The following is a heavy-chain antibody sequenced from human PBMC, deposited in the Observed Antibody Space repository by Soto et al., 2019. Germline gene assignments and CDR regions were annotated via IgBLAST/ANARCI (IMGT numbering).Heavy chain of an antibody. D-gene: IGHD1-1*01. J-gene: IGHJ5*02. CDR2: SYSSGTT. CDR3: TRRDHWNENYFGP. V-gene: IGHV4-39*01. Sequence: PSETLSLSCTVSGAFISVHSYYWTWIRQPPRKGLERIGSSYSSGTTSFTPTLPSRATLPLYSSKNQFLLRLTFVSSADTAIYYCTRRDHWNENYFGPCGPGGLVTVSS. CDR1: GAFISVHSYY.